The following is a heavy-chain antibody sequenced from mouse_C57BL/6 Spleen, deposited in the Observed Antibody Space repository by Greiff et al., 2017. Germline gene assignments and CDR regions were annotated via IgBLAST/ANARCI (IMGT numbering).Heavy chain of an antibody. CDR1: GYTFTCYW. V-gene: IGHV1-5*01. Sequence: EVKLQQSGTVLARPGASVTMSCKTSGYTFTCYWMHWVKQRPGQGLEWIGAIYPGNSDTSYNQKFKGKAKLTAVTSASTAYRELDSLTNEDSAVYYCTHDGYYENCFDYWGQGTTLTGSS. CDR3: THDGYYENCFDY. D-gene: IGHD2-3*01. CDR2: IYPGNSDT. J-gene: IGHJ2*01.